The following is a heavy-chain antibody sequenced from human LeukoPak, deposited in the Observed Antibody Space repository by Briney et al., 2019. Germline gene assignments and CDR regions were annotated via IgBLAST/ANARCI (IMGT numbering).Heavy chain of an antibody. CDR2: IYYSGST. CDR3: ARIDRAVAGTIDY. CDR1: GXSISSYF. J-gene: IGHJ4*02. D-gene: IGHD6-19*01. V-gene: IGHV4-59*08. Sequence: PSETLSLTCTVSGXSISSYFWSWIRQPPGKGQEWIGYIYYSGSTNYNPSLKSRVTMSVDTSKNQFSLKLSSVTAADTAVYYCARIDRAVAGTIDYWGQGTLVTVSS.